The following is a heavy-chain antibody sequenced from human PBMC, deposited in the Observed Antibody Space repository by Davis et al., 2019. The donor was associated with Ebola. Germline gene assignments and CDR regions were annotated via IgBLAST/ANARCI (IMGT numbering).Heavy chain of an antibody. V-gene: IGHV3-30*12. Sequence: GGSLRLSCAASGFTFSSYGMHWVRQAPGKGLQWVAAISYSGSNEYYADSVKGRFTISRDNAENSLYLEMNSLRAEDTAIYYCAREADSGGFRFDYWGRGILVTVSS. CDR2: ISYSGSNE. D-gene: IGHD5-12*01. CDR3: AREADSGGFRFDY. J-gene: IGHJ4*02. CDR1: GFTFSSYG.